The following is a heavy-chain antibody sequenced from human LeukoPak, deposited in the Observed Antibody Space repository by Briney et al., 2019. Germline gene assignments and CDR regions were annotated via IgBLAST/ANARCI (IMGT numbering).Heavy chain of an antibody. CDR1: GFTFSSYA. CDR2: ISSDGIST. D-gene: IGHD5-18*01. CDR3: AKTTAQYYYDY. Sequence: PGGSLRLSCSASGFTFSSYAMHWVRQAPGKGLEYVSAISSDGISTFYADSVKGRFTISRDNSKNTLYLQMSSLRAEDTAVFHCAKTTAQYYYDYWGQGTLVTVSS. V-gene: IGHV3-64D*06. J-gene: IGHJ4*02.